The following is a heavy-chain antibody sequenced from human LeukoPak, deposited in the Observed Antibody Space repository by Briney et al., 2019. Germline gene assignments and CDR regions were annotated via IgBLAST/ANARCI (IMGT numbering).Heavy chain of an antibody. V-gene: IGHV4-59*01. CDR3: ARANGDWLDP. CDR2: IYYSGST. J-gene: IGHJ5*02. D-gene: IGHD4-17*01. CDR1: GGSISSYY. Sequence: SETLSLTCTVSGGSISSYYWSWIRQPPGKGLEWIGYIYYSGSTNYNPSLKSRVTISVDTSKNQFSLKLSSVTAADTAVYYCARANGDWLDPWGQGTLVTVSS.